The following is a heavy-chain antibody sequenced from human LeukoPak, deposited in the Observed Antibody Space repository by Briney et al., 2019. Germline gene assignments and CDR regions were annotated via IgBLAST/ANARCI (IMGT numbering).Heavy chain of an antibody. Sequence: ASVKVSGKASGYTFTGYYMHWVRQAPGQGLEWMGWINPNSGGTNYAQKFQGRVTMTRDTSISTAYMELSRLRSDDTAVYYCARVNYDILTGYYNPFGYWGQGTLVTVSS. V-gene: IGHV1-2*02. CDR3: ARVNYDILTGYYNPFGY. D-gene: IGHD3-9*01. CDR2: INPNSGGT. J-gene: IGHJ4*02. CDR1: GYTFTGYY.